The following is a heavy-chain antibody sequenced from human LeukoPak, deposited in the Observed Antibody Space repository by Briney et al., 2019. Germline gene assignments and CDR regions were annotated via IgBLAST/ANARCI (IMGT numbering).Heavy chain of an antibody. CDR2: IYYSGST. D-gene: IGHD1-26*01. CDR1: GGSISSSSYY. Sequence: KPSETLSLTCTVSGGSISSSSYYWGWIRQPPGKGLEWIGSIYYSGSTYYNPSLKSRVTISVDTSKNQFSLKLSSVTAADTAVYYCARHLGREYSGSYYFDYWGQGTLVTVSS. J-gene: IGHJ4*02. V-gene: IGHV4-39*01. CDR3: ARHLGREYSGSYYFDY.